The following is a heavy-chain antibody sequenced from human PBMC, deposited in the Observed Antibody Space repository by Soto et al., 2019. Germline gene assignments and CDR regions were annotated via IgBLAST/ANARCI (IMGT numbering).Heavy chain of an antibody. CDR1: GGSFSSNA. CDR2: ILPIFATA. J-gene: IGHJ4*02. D-gene: IGHD5-12*01. Sequence: RASVKVSCKASGGSFSSNAISWVRQARGQGLEWMGGILPIFATANYAQKFQGRVTITADESTSTAYMELSSLRSEDTAVYYCASNSGARYYFDYWGQGTLVTVSS. CDR3: ASNSGARYYFDY. V-gene: IGHV1-69*13.